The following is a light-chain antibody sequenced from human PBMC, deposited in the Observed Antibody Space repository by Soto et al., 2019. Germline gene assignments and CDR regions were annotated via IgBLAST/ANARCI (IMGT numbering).Light chain of an antibody. CDR2: DAS. CDR3: QVYDRSPL. Sequence: EIVLTQSPGTLSLSPGERATLSCRASQSVSSSSLAWYQQKPGQAPRLLMYDASGRASGIPDRFSGSGSGTDFTLTISRLEPEDFAVYYCQVYDRSPLFGGGTKVDI. V-gene: IGKV3-20*01. CDR1: QSVSSSS. J-gene: IGKJ4*01.